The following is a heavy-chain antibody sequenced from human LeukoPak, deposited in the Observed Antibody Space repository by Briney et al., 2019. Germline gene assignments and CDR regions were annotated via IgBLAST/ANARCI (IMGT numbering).Heavy chain of an antibody. CDR2: ISGSGGST. Sequence: GGSLRLSCAASGFTFSNYAMSWVRQAPGKGLEWVSAISGSGGSTYYAASVKGRFTISRDNSKNTLYLQMNSLRADDTAVYYCASSGGGYYYMDVWGKGTTVTVSS. V-gene: IGHV3-23*01. CDR1: GFTFSNYA. CDR3: ASSGGGYYYMDV. J-gene: IGHJ6*03. D-gene: IGHD3-10*01.